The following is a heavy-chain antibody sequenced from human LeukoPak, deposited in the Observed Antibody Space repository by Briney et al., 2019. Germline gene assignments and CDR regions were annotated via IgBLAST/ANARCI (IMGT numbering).Heavy chain of an antibody. CDR3: AKDSSSWHNWFDP. CDR2: ISYDGSNK. Sequence: GGSLRLSCAASGFTFSSYGMHWVRQAPGKGLEWVAVISYDGSNKYYADSVKGRFTISRDNSKNTLSLQMNSLRAEDMAVYYCAKDSSSWHNWFDPWGQGTLVTVSS. CDR1: GFTFSSYG. J-gene: IGHJ5*02. V-gene: IGHV3-30*18. D-gene: IGHD6-13*01.